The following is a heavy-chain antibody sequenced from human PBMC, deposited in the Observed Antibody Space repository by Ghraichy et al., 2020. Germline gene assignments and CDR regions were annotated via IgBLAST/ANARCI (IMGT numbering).Heavy chain of an antibody. CDR1: GGSISSSSYY. V-gene: IGHV4-39*01. D-gene: IGHD3-3*01. Sequence: SETLSLTCTVSGGSISSSSYYWGWIRQPPGKGLEWIGSIYYSGSTYYNPSLKSRVTISVDTSKNQFSLKLSSVTAADTAVYYCARLPSLRHDFWSGYYTGGGDYYYGMDVWGQGTTVTVSS. J-gene: IGHJ6*02. CDR2: IYYSGST. CDR3: ARLPSLRHDFWSGYYTGGGDYYYGMDV.